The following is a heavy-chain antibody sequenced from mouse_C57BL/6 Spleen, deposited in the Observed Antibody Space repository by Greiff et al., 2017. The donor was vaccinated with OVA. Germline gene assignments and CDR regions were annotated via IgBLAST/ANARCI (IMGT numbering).Heavy chain of an antibody. CDR3: ARRVGGVDY. CDR1: GYTFPSYW. V-gene: IGHV1-50*01. D-gene: IGHD1-1*01. J-gene: IGHJ2*01. Sequence: QVQLQQPGAELVKPGASVKLSCKASGYTFPSYWLQWVKQRPGQGLEWIGEIDPSDSYTNYNPQFKGKATLTVDTSSSTAYMQLSSLTSEDSAVYYCARRVGGVDYWGQGTTLTVSS. CDR2: IDPSDSYT.